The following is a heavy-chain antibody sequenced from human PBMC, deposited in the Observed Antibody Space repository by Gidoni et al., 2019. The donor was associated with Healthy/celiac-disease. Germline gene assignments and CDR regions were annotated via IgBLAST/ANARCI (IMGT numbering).Heavy chain of an antibody. J-gene: IGHJ3*02. CDR2: IIPIFGTA. D-gene: IGHD2-21*01. V-gene: IGHV1-69*01. Sequence: HVQLVQSGAAVKKPGSAVKVSCKASGGTFSSYAISWVRQAPGPGLEWMGGIIPIFGTANYAQKFQGRVTITADESTSTAYMELSSLRSEDTAVYYCARMAALGDSLDIWGQGTMVTVSS. CDR1: GGTFSSYA. CDR3: ARMAALGDSLDI.